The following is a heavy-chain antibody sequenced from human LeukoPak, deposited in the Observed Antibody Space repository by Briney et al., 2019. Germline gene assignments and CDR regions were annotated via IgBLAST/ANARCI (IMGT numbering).Heavy chain of an antibody. V-gene: IGHV1-2*06. J-gene: IGHJ5*02. CDR1: GYTFTGYY. Sequence: ASVKVSYKASGYTFTGYYMHWVRQAPGQGLEWMGRINPNSGGTNYAQKFQGGVTMTRDTSISTAYMELSRLRSDDTAVYYCAKEITMIVVALYPWGQGTLVTVSS. D-gene: IGHD3-22*01. CDR3: AKEITMIVVALYP. CDR2: INPNSGGT.